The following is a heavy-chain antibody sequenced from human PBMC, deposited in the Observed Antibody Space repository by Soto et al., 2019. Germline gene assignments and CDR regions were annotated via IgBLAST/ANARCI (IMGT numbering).Heavy chain of an antibody. CDR1: GGSISSYY. V-gene: IGHV4-59*01. D-gene: IGHD5-12*01. CDR3: ARERRDGYKHYFDY. CDR2: IYYSGST. J-gene: IGHJ4*02. Sequence: QVQLQESGPGLVKPSETLSLMCTVSGGSISSYYWSWIRQPPGKGLEWIWYIYYSGSTNYNPSLKSRVTISVDTSTNQFSLKLSSVTAADTAVYYCARERRDGYKHYFDYWGQGTLVTVSS.